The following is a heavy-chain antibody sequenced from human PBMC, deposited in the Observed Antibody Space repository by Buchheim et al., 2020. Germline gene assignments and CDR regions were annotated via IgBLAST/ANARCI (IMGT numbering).Heavy chain of an antibody. CDR3: ARGAPLDSSSGMLNFDY. D-gene: IGHD6-13*01. J-gene: IGHJ4*02. CDR2: IYYSGRT. CDR1: GGSVSSGSYY. Sequence: QVQLQESGPGLVKPSETLSLTCSVSGGSVSSGSYYWSWIRQPPGKGLEWIGYIYYSGRTNYNPSLKSRVTISVDTSKNQFSLKLSSVTAADTAVYYCARGAPLDSSSGMLNFDYWGQGTL. V-gene: IGHV4-61*01.